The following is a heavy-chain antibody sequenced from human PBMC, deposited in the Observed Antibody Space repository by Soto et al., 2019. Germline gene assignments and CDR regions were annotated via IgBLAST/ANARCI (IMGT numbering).Heavy chain of an antibody. CDR3: ARVGSYGYLLDY. Sequence: GGSPRLSCASSGFVLGDYYVVWILQAPGKGLEWISYITDSGRKMYYADSVKGRFTISRDNAKNSLFLQMDSLGAEDTALYYCARVGSYGYLLDYWGQGALVTVSS. D-gene: IGHD3-16*01. V-gene: IGHV3-11*01. CDR2: ITDSGRKM. CDR1: GFVLGDYY. J-gene: IGHJ4*02.